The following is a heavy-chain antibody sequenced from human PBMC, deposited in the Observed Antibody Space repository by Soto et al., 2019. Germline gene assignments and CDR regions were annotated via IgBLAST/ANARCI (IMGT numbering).Heavy chain of an antibody. CDR1: GYTFTSYG. V-gene: IGHV1-18*01. CDR2: ISAYNGNT. Sequence: QVQLVQSGAEVKKPGASVKVSCKASGYTFTSYGISWVRQAPGQGLEWMGWISAYNGNTNYAQKLQGRVTMTTDTSTSTAYMELRSLRSDDTAVYDCARARVLSSHQSTKNYYYGMDVWGQGTTVTVSS. CDR3: ARARVLSSHQSTKNYYYGMDV. J-gene: IGHJ6*02. D-gene: IGHD3-16*01.